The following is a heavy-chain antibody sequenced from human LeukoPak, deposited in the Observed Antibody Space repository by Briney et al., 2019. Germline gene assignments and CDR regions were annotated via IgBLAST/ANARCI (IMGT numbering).Heavy chain of an antibody. CDR1: GYTFTGYY. D-gene: IGHD1-1*01. J-gene: IGHJ4*02. CDR2: INPNSGGT. V-gene: IGHV1-2*02. CDR3: ARGYNWNDGDYFDY. Sequence: GASVKVSCKASGYTFTGYYMHWVRRAPGQGLEWMGWINPNSGGTNYAQKFQGRVTMTRDTSISTAYMELSRLRSDDTAVYYCARGYNWNDGDYFDYWGQGTLVTVSS.